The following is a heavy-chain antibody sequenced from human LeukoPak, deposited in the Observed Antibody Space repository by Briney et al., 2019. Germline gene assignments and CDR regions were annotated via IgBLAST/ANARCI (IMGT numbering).Heavy chain of an antibody. J-gene: IGHJ4*02. D-gene: IGHD4/OR15-4a*01. CDR2: ISGSGGST. V-gene: IGHV3-23*01. Sequence: GGSLRLSCAASGFTFSSYAMSWVRPAPGKGLEWVSAISGSGGSTYYADSVKGRFTISRDNSKNTLYLQMNSLRAEDTAVYYCANYGASNGFDYWGQGTLVTVSS. CDR1: GFTFSSYA. CDR3: ANYGASNGFDY.